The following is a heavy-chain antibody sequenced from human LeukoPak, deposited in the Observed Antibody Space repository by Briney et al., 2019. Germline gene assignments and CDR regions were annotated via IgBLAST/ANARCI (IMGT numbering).Heavy chain of an antibody. CDR3: ARETPGHGEFIY. V-gene: IGHV1-46*01. D-gene: IGHD4-17*01. Sequence: GASVKVSCKASGYTFSSYYIHWFRQAPGQGLEWVGLINPSGGTTIYAQKFQGRVTMTGDTSTSTAYMELSSLGSEDTAVYYCARETPGHGEFIYWGQGTLVNVSS. J-gene: IGHJ4*02. CDR2: INPSGGTT. CDR1: GYTFSSYY.